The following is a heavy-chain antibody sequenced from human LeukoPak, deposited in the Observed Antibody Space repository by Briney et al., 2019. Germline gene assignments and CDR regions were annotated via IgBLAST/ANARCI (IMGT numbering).Heavy chain of an antibody. J-gene: IGHJ4*02. Sequence: ASVKVSCKTSGFTFTGHYMHWLRQAPGQGLEWMGWINANTGVTHYAVKFQGRVTITRDTSISAVYMDLSSLQSDDTAVYYCARDHNWGPDYWGQGTLVLVSS. CDR1: GFTFTGHY. CDR2: INANTGVT. CDR3: ARDHNWGPDY. D-gene: IGHD7-27*01. V-gene: IGHV1-2*02.